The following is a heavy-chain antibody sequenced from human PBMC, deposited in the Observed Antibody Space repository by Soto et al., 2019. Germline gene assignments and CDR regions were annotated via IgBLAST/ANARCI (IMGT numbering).Heavy chain of an antibody. CDR2: INSDGSST. CDR1: GFTFSSYW. CDR3: ARAPLLEWLSNLDEYYYYYYMDV. V-gene: IGHV3-74*01. J-gene: IGHJ6*03. D-gene: IGHD3-3*01. Sequence: EVQLVESGGGLVQPGGSLRLSCAASGFTFSSYWMHWVRQAPGKGLVWVSRINSDGSSTSYADSVKGRFTISRDNAKNTLYLQMNSLRAEDTAVYYCARAPLLEWLSNLDEYYYYYYMDVWGKGTTVTVSS.